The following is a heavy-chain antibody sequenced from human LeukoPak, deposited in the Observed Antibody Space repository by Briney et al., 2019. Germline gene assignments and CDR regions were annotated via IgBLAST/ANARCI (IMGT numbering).Heavy chain of an antibody. V-gene: IGHV3-21*06. CDR1: GFTFNNYA. J-gene: IGHJ4*02. D-gene: IGHD3-10*01. Sequence: GGSLRLSCAASGFTFNNYAMNWVRQAPGKGLEWVSAISGTSSYVHYADSVKGRFTISRDNAKSSLYLQMNTLRAEDTAVYYCAGDQGTMVRGVPADYWGQGTLVTVSS. CDR3: AGDQGTMVRGVPADY. CDR2: ISGTSSYV.